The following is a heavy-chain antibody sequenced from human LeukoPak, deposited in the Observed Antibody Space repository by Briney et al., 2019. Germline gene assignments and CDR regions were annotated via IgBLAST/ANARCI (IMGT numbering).Heavy chain of an antibody. CDR1: GGSIGGSGYF. V-gene: IGHV4-39*07. J-gene: IGHJ4*02. CDR2: IYSSGST. D-gene: IGHD2-2*01. Sequence: SQTLSLTCTVSGGSIGGSGYFWAWIRQPPGKGLEWIGGIYSSGSTYFNPSLKSRVTMSVDASKNQFSLKLSSVTAADTAVYYCARDRSSIGNFDCWGQGTLVTVSS. CDR3: ARDRSSIGNFDC.